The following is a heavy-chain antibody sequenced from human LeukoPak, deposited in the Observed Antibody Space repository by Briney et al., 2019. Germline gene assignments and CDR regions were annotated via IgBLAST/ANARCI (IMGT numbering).Heavy chain of an antibody. Sequence: PGGSLRLACTASGFTFSSYPMHWGRQAPGKGLEWVAVISYDGSNKYYADSVKGRFTISRDNSKNTLYLQMNSLRAEDAAVYYCAIESYYDSSGYYYLFDYWGQGTLVTVSS. V-gene: IGHV3-30*04. CDR3: AIESYYDSSGYYYLFDY. CDR1: GFTFSSYP. CDR2: ISYDGSNK. D-gene: IGHD3-22*01. J-gene: IGHJ4*02.